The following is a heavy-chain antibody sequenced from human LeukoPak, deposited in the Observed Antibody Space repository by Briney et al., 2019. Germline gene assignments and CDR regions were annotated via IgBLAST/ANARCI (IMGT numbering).Heavy chain of an antibody. CDR3: AREIFGYYYGMDV. Sequence: GGSLRLSCAASGLTFSSYAMSWVRQAPGKGLEWVSSISSSSSYIYYADSVKGRFTISRDNAKNSLYLQMNSLRAEDTAVYYCAREIFGYYYGMDVWGQGTTVTVSS. J-gene: IGHJ6*02. V-gene: IGHV3-21*01. CDR1: GLTFSSYA. CDR2: ISSSSSYI. D-gene: IGHD3-3*01.